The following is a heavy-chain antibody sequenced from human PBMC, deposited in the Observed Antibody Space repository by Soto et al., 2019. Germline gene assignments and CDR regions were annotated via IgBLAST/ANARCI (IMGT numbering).Heavy chain of an antibody. CDR3: AREGQVHTPAFVY. Sequence: QVQLVQSGAEMKKPGSSVKVSCQSSGGTFNTYAMNWVRQAPGQGTEWMGDISPMFGAANYAPKFQGRVTITADESTGTSYMQLSSLTSEDTALYFCAREGQVHTPAFVYWGQGTLVTGSS. D-gene: IGHD3-10*01. CDR2: ISPMFGAA. J-gene: IGHJ4*02. V-gene: IGHV1-69*19. CDR1: GGTFNTYA.